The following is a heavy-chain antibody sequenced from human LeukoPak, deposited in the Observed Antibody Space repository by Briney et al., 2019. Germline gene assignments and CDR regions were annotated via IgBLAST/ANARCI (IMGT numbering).Heavy chain of an antibody. CDR3: ARVRGGAFDI. D-gene: IGHD2-15*01. CDR2: IYYSGST. Sequence: PSETLSLTCTVSGGSISSYYWSWIRQPPGKGLEWIGYIYYSGSTNYNPSLKSRVTISVDTSKNQFSLKLSSVTAADTAVYCCARVRGGAFDIWGQGTMVTVSS. CDR1: GGSISSYY. J-gene: IGHJ3*02. V-gene: IGHV4-59*01.